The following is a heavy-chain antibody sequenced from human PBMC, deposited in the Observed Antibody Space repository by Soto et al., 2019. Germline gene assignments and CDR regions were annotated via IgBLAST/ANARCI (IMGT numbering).Heavy chain of an antibody. J-gene: IGHJ5*02. CDR3: VRSGTARLLRHSWFDT. V-gene: IGHV3-21*01. CDR1: GFTFNTYD. CDR2: ITASSAYI. Sequence: EVQLVESGGGLVKPGGFLRLSCVASGFTFNTYDMNWVRQAPGKGLEWVSSITASSAYIYYADSVRGRITISRDNAKNSLFLQMHSLRAEDTAVHYCVRSGTARLLRHSWFDTWGQGTLVTVSS. D-gene: IGHD2-21*01.